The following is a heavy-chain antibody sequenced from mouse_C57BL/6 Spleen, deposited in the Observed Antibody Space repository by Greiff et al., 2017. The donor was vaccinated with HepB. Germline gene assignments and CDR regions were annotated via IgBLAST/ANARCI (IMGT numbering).Heavy chain of an antibody. V-gene: IGHV14-1*01. CDR2: IDPEDGDT. Sequence: EVKLMESGAELVRPGASVKLSCTASGFNIKDYYMHWVKQRPEQGLEWIGRIDPEDGDTEYAPKFQGKATMTADTSSNTAYLQLSSLTSEDTAVYYCTTGDYDAYYFDYWGQGTTLTVSS. CDR3: TTGDYDAYYFDY. CDR1: GFNIKDYY. J-gene: IGHJ2*01. D-gene: IGHD2-4*01.